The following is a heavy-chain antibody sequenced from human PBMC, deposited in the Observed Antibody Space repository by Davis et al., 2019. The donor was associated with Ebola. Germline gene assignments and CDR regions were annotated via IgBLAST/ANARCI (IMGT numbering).Heavy chain of an antibody. Sequence: GESLKISCAASGFTFSSYAMSWVRQAPGKGLEWVSAISGSGGSTYYADSVKGRFTISRDNSKNTLYLQMNSLRAEDTAVYYCAKGEVPYSSSWNPFDYWGQGTLVTVSS. CDR1: GFTFSSYA. V-gene: IGHV3-23*01. CDR3: AKGEVPYSSSWNPFDY. J-gene: IGHJ4*02. CDR2: ISGSGGST. D-gene: IGHD6-13*01.